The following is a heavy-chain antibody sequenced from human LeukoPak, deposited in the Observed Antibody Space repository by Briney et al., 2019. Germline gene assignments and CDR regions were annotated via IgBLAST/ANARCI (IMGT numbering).Heavy chain of an antibody. J-gene: IGHJ4*02. D-gene: IGHD6-6*01. CDR1: GFTFGDYV. CDR3: VRGRLGSSQDK. Sequence: GGSLRLSCTASGFTFGDYVMSWFRQPPVKGLEWVGLIRGKASAGTTEYAASVKGRFTITRDDSKSIAYLQMDDLKTEDTAVYFCVRGRLGSSQDKWGQGTLVTVSS. V-gene: IGHV3-49*03. CDR2: IRGKASAGTT.